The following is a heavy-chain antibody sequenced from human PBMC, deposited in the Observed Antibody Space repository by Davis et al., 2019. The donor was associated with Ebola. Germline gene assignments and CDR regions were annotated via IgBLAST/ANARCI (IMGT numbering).Heavy chain of an antibody. CDR2: ISHGGVS. CDR3: ARTTKTSISASGLGYTYFDP. Sequence: MPSETLSLTCAVYGGSFSEYFWSWVRLSPGKGLEWIGEISHGGVSNCTPSLRSRVAISVDTPKNQFSLKMNHVTAADTAVYYCARTTKTSISASGLGYTYFDPWSQGTLVTVSS. D-gene: IGHD1-1*01. CDR1: GGSFSEYF. V-gene: IGHV4-34*01. J-gene: IGHJ5*02.